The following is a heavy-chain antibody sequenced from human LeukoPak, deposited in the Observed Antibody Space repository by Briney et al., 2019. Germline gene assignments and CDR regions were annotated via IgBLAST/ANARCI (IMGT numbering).Heavy chain of an antibody. D-gene: IGHD1-7*01. CDR1: GFTFSSFG. CDR3: VRGVGVSRFNYLDP. V-gene: IGHV3-33*01. J-gene: IGHJ5*02. Sequence: GGSLRLSCAASGFTFSSFGTHWIRQAPGKGLEWMAVIWYDASNKYYVDSVKGRFTISRDNSKNTLYLQMNSLRDDDTAVYYCVRGVGVSRFNYLDPWGQGTLVIVSS. CDR2: IWYDASNK.